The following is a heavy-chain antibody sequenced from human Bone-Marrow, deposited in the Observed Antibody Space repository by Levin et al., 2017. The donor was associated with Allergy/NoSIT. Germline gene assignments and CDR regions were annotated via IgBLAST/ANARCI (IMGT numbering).Heavy chain of an antibody. V-gene: IGHV1-24*01. CDR1: GGTFTDLS. J-gene: IGHJ3*01. CDR3: ATDWYDQRHAFDV. D-gene: IGHD1-1*01. CDR2: LDPEDGRT. Sequence: GESLKISCKVSGGTFTDLSVYWVRQAPGKGLEWMGGLDPEDGRTISPQPFKGRVSMAEDPSTETASMELNSLTSDDTAVYYCATDWYDQRHAFDVWGQGTVVTVSS.